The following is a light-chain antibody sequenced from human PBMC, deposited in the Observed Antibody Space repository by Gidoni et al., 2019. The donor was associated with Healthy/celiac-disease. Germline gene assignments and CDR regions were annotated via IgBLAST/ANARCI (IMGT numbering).Light chain of an antibody. J-gene: IGKJ4*01. Sequence: YLPVTPGEPASISCRSSQSLLHSNGYNYLDWYLQKPGQSPQLLIYLGSNRASGVPDRFSGSGSGTDFTLKISRVEAEDVGVYYCMQALQTPLTXGXGTKXEIK. CDR1: QSLLHSNGYNY. CDR3: MQALQTPLT. CDR2: LGS. V-gene: IGKV2-28*01.